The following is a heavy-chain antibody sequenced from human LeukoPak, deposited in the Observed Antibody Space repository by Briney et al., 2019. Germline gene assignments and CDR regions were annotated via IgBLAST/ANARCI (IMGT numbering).Heavy chain of an antibody. Sequence: GGSLRLSCTASGFTFSGYGMNWIRQAPGKGLEWVSSFGTRSTSIYHAGSVKGRFAVSRDNAKNSLYLQMNSLRAEDTPLYYCAREVSEGFDFWGQGTLVTVSS. CDR2: FGTRSTSI. CDR3: AREVSEGFDF. V-gene: IGHV3-21*01. J-gene: IGHJ4*02. CDR1: GFTFSGYG. D-gene: IGHD3-22*01.